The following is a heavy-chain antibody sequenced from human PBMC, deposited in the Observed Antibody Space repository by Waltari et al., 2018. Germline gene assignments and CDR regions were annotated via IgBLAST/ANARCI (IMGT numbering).Heavy chain of an antibody. CDR2: ISGSGAAI. CDR3: AEAGLYVRDYYYDYSMGV. CDR1: GFTFSSYA. J-gene: IGHJ6*02. V-gene: IGHV3-23*01. D-gene: IGHD3-16*01. Sequence: EVQLLESGGGLVQPGGSLRLSCAASGFTFSSYAMSWVRQAPGKGRECVSSISGSGAAIYYADSVKGRFTISRDNSKNTLYLQMISLRAEDTAVYYCAEAGLYVRDYYYDYSMGVWGQGTTVTVSS.